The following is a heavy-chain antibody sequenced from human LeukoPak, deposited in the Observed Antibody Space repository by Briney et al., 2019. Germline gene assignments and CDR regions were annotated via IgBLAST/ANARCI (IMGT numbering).Heavy chain of an antibody. Sequence: ASVKVSCKASGYTFTSYDMYWVRQAPGQRLEWVGWIIVGNGNTKYSQKFQGRVIITTDTSASTVYMELSSLRSEDTAVYYCARDAVVGTGIAFDVWGQGTMVTVSS. D-gene: IGHD4-23*01. CDR2: IIVGNGNT. J-gene: IGHJ3*01. CDR1: GYTFTSYD. CDR3: ARDAVVGTGIAFDV. V-gene: IGHV1-3*01.